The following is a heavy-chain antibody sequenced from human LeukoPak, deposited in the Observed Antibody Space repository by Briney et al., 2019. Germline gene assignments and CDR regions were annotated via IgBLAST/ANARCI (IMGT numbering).Heavy chain of an antibody. Sequence: SETLSLTCTVSGGSISSSSYYWGWIRQPPGRGLEWIGNIYYSGSTYYNPSLKSRVTISVDTSKNHFSLKLSSVTAADTAVYYCARLGRKGLLWRPEYYFDYWGQGTLVTVSS. J-gene: IGHJ4*02. V-gene: IGHV4-39*01. CDR3: ARLGRKGLLWRPEYYFDY. CDR1: GGSISSSSYY. D-gene: IGHD3-10*01. CDR2: IYYSGST.